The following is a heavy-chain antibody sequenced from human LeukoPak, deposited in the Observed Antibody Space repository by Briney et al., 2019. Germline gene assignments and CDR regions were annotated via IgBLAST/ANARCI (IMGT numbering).Heavy chain of an antibody. CDR2: ISYDGSNK. V-gene: IGHV3-30-3*01. CDR3: AKDTCSGGSCYYYYGMDV. CDR1: GFTFSSYA. Sequence: AGGSLRLSCAASGFTFSSYAMHWVRQAPGKGLEGVAVISYDGSNKYYADSVRGRFTISRDNSKNTLYLQMNSLRAEDTAVYYCAKDTCSGGSCYYYYGMDVWGQGTTVTVSS. D-gene: IGHD2-15*01. J-gene: IGHJ6*02.